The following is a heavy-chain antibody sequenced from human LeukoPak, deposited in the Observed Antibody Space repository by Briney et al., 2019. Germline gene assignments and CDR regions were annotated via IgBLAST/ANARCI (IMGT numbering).Heavy chain of an antibody. V-gene: IGHV5-51*01. CDR2: IYPGDSDI. Sequence: GESLNISCKGSGYHFDNYWIGWVRQMPGQGPEWMVIIYPGDSDIKYSPSFEGQVTISADKSNSTSYLQWSSLKASDTAMYYCARRSSSGGYYFDYWGQGTLVTVSS. D-gene: IGHD3-16*01. CDR3: ARRSSSGGYYFDY. CDR1: GYHFDNYW. J-gene: IGHJ4*02.